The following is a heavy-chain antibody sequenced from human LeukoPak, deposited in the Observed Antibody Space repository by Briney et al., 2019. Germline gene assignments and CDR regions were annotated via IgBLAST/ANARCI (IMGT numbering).Heavy chain of an antibody. CDR2: IYYSGST. J-gene: IGHJ4*02. CDR3: ARVTANFLPPAVAAY. CDR1: GGSISSSSYY. V-gene: IGHV4-39*07. Sequence: SETLSLTCTVSGGSISSSSYYWGWIRQPPGNGLEWIGSIYYSGSTYYNPSLKSRVTISVDTSKNQFSLKLSSVTAADTAVYYCARVTANFLPPAVAAYWGQGTLVTVSS. D-gene: IGHD6-19*01.